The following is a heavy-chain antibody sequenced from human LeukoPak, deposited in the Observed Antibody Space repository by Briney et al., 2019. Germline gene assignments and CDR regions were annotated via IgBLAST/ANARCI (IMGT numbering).Heavy chain of an antibody. Sequence: SETLSLTCTVSGGSIRSSSYYWGWIRPPPGKGLGWIGSIYYSRSSYSTPSLKSPPTISVDPSKYPLCLKLTSVTPPAPAVSYCASGYRGDDYFDYWGQGTLVTVSS. CDR1: GGSIRSSSYY. CDR2: IYYSRSS. D-gene: IGHD5-12*01. J-gene: IGHJ4*02. CDR3: ASGYRGDDYFDY. V-gene: IGHV4-39*01.